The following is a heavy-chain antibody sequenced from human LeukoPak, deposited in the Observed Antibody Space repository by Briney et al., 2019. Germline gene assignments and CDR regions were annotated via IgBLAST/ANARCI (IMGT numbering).Heavy chain of an antibody. D-gene: IGHD3-22*01. CDR2: IYHSGST. J-gene: IGHJ4*02. Sequence: SETLSLTCAVSGGSISSSNWWSWVRQPPGKGLEWIGEIYHSGSTNYDPSLKSRVTISVDKSKNQFSLKLSSVTAADTAVYYCVRYDSSGSHFDYWGQGTLVTVSS. CDR1: GGSISSSNW. CDR3: VRYDSSGSHFDY. V-gene: IGHV4-4*02.